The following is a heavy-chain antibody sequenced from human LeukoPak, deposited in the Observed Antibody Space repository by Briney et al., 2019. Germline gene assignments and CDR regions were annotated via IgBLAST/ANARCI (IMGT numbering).Heavy chain of an antibody. D-gene: IGHD6-13*01. CDR2: TYSRSKWYN. J-gene: IGHJ3*02. Sequence: SQTLSLTCAISGDSVSSKSVAWNWIRQSPSRGLEWLGRTYSRSKWYNDFAVSVKSRITINPDTSKNQFSLHLNSVTPEDTAVYYCARVSTLENSSSWSDAFDIRGQGTMVTVSS. CDR1: GDSVSSKSVA. CDR3: ARVSTLENSSSWSDAFDI. V-gene: IGHV6-1*01.